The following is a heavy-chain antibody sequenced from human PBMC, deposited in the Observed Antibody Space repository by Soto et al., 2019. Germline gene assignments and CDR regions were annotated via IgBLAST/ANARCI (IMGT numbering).Heavy chain of an antibody. CDR3: AREYTAWPLAYGLDV. Sequence: RGGSLRLYCAASGFTCSSYAMSWVRQAPGKGLEWVSAISGSGGSTYYADSVKGRFTISRDNSKNTLYLQMNSLRAEDTAVYYCAREYTAWPLAYGLDVWVQGTTVTVSS. V-gene: IGHV3-23*01. J-gene: IGHJ6*02. D-gene: IGHD2-2*02. CDR1: GFTCSSYA. CDR2: ISGSGGST.